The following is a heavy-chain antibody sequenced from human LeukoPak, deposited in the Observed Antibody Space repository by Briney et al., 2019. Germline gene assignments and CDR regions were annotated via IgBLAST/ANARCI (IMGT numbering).Heavy chain of an antibody. V-gene: IGHV3-30*18. CDR3: AKDRQQLVFYLDY. Sequence: HPGGSLRLPCAASGFTFSSYGMHWVRQAPGKGLEWVAVISYDGSNKYYADSVKGRFTISRDNSKNTLYLQMNSLRAEDTAVYYCAKDRQQLVFYLDYWGQGTLVTVSS. CDR1: GFTFSSYG. D-gene: IGHD6-13*01. CDR2: ISYDGSNK. J-gene: IGHJ4*02.